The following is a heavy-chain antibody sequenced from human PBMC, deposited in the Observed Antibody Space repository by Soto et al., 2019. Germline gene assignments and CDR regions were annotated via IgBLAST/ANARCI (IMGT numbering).Heavy chain of an antibody. CDR2: INHSGSN. D-gene: IGHD3-9*01. Sequence: QLQQGGAGLLKPSETLSLTCVVSGGSFSTYYYNWIRQSPGKGPEWIGEINHSGSNNYSPSLKTRVTTSVDASQEPLSLKLTSVTAADTAVYYCARGGSNDWQVAFDIWGQGTMVTFSS. CDR3: ARGGSNDWQVAFDI. J-gene: IGHJ3*02. CDR1: GGSFSTYY. V-gene: IGHV4-34*01.